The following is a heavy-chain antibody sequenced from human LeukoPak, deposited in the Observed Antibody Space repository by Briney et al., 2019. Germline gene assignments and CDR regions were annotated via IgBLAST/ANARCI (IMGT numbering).Heavy chain of an antibody. CDR2: IYYSGST. CDR3: ARDQGVAVAVGMALGGFDI. CDR1: GDSISSSRYY. Sequence: SETLSLTCTVSGDSISSSRYYWSWIRQPPGKGLEWIGYIYYSGSTYYNPSLKSRVTISVDTSKNQFSLKLSSVTAADTAVYYCARDQGVAVAVGMALGGFDIWGQGTMVTVSS. J-gene: IGHJ3*02. D-gene: IGHD6-19*01. V-gene: IGHV4-30-4*08.